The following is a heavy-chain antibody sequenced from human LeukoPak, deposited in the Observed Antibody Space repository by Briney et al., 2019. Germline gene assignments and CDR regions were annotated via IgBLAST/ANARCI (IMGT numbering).Heavy chain of an antibody. Sequence: GVALSLFCAGSGFSFSSFAMMWVRQAPGKGLVWVSAISGRGGSTYYADSVTGRFTISRDNSKNTLYLQMNSLRAEDTAVSYCAKSASYGFWSGPLIWFDPWGQGTLVTVSS. CDR2: ISGRGGST. CDR3: AKSASYGFWSGPLIWFDP. CDR1: GFSFSSFA. V-gene: IGHV3-23*01. J-gene: IGHJ5*02. D-gene: IGHD3-3*01.